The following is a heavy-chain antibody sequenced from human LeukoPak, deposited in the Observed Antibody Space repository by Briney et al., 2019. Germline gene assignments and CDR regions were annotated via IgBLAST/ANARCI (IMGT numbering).Heavy chain of an antibody. V-gene: IGHV3-23*01. J-gene: IGHJ4*02. Sequence: GGSLRLSCAASGFTFSNFAMSWVRQAPGKGLEWVSAMSSVTYYADSVKGRFTVSRDDSKSTLFLQMNSLRAEDTAVYYCAKAFFSGSGGNHKHFDSWGQGTLVTVSS. D-gene: IGHD3-10*01. CDR1: GFTFSNFA. CDR3: AKAFFSGSGGNHKHFDS. CDR2: MSSVT.